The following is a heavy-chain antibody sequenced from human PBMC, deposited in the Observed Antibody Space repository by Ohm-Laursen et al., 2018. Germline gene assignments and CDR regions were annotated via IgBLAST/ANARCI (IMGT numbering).Heavy chain of an antibody. CDR3: ARGSEGPSQPY. Sequence: GSLRLSCAASGFTVRSNYMSWVRQPPGKGLEWVANINKDESEKYYVDSVKGRFTISKDNAKNSLYLQMNSLKFEDTAVYYCARGSEGPSQPYWGQGTLVTVSS. D-gene: IGHD2-2*01. J-gene: IGHJ4*02. CDR2: INKDESEK. CDR1: GFTVRSNY. V-gene: IGHV3-7*01.